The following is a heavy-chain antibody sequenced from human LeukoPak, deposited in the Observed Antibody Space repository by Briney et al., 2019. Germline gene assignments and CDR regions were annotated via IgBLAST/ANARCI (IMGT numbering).Heavy chain of an antibody. J-gene: IGHJ6*03. CDR1: GGSISSSSYY. CDR3: ARGRRVATIRRAYYYYMDV. D-gene: IGHD5-12*01. CDR2: IYYSGST. V-gene: IGHV4-39*07. Sequence: SETLSLTCTVSGGSISSSSYYWGWIRQPPGKGLEWIGSIYYSGSTYYNPSLKSRVTISADTSKNQFSLKLSSVTAADTAVYYCARGRRVATIRRAYYYYMDVWGKGTTVTVSS.